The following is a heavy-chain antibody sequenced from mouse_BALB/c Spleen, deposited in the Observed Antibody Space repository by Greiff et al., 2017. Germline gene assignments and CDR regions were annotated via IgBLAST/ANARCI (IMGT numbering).Heavy chain of an antibody. V-gene: IGHV1S56*01. CDR2: IYPGDGST. CDR3: ARRGDTVVATNYFDY. Sequence: VKLQESGPELVKPGASVKMSCKASGYTFTSYYIHWVKQRPGQGLEWIGWIYPGDGSTKYNEKFKGKTTLTADKSSSTAYMLLSSLTSEDSAIYFCARRGDTVVATNYFDYWGQGTTLTVSS. J-gene: IGHJ2*01. D-gene: IGHD1-1*01. CDR1: GYTFTSYY.